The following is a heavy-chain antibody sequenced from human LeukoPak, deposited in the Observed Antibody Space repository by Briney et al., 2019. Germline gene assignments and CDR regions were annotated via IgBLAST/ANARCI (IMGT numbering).Heavy chain of an antibody. CDR1: GFTFSSYG. V-gene: IGHV3-33*01. J-gene: IGHJ4*02. CDR2: IWYDGSNK. Sequence: GRSLRLSCAASGFTFSSYGMHWVRQAPGKGLEWVAVIWYDGSNKYYADSVKGRFTISRDNSKNTLYLQMNSLRSEDTAVYYCARGNEMATIRYWGQGTLVTVSS. CDR3: ARGNEMATIRY. D-gene: IGHD5-24*01.